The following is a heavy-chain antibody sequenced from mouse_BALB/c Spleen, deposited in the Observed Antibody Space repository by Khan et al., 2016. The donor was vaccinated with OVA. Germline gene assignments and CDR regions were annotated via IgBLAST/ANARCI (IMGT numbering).Heavy chain of an antibody. D-gene: IGHD2-4*01. CDR1: GYSITSEYA. V-gene: IGHV3-2*02. CDR2: INYSGDT. Sequence: EVQLVESGPGLVKPSQSLSLTCTVTGYSITSEYAWNWIRQFPGNKVEWRGNINYSGDTRYNPTFKSRTTITRDKSKNQFFLQFNSVTTEDTATYYCARKDYYDYDPFPYWGQGTLVTVSA. CDR3: ARKDYYDYDPFPY. J-gene: IGHJ3*01.